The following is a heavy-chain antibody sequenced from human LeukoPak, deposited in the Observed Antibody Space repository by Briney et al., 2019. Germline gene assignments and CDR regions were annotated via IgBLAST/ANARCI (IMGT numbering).Heavy chain of an antibody. D-gene: IGHD1-26*01. J-gene: IGHJ4*02. Sequence: GGSLRLSCAASGFTFSSYELNWVRQAPGKGLEWVSYITTSGSTIYYADSVKGRFTISRENAKNSLYLQMNSLRAEDTAVYYCVRDYRGFDYWGQGTLVTVSS. CDR3: VRDYRGFDY. V-gene: IGHV3-48*03. CDR2: ITTSGSTI. CDR1: GFTFSSYE.